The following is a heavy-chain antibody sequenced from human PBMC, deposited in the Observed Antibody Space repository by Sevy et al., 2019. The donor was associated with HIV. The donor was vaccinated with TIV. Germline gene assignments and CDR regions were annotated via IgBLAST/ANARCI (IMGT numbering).Heavy chain of an antibody. CDR1: GFTFGDYC. Sequence: GGSLRLSCTASGFTFGDYCMSWVRQAPGKGLEWVAFLKSDVYGGTVDHAASVRGRFVISRDDSKTIAYLPMDDLKTEDTGVFYWNRGKAAQSIFDYWGQGALVTVSS. CDR2: LKSDVYGGTV. V-gene: IGHV3-49*04. D-gene: IGHD3-16*01. J-gene: IGHJ4*02. CDR3: NRGKAAQSIFDY.